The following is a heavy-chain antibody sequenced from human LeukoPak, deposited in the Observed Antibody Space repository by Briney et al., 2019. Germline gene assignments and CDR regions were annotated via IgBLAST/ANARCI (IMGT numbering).Heavy chain of an antibody. Sequence: SETLSLACTVSGDSINTYSWNWIRQPAGKALEWIGRISSSGNTNYNPSLRSRVTMSLDRSKNQFSLKLSSVTAADTAVYYCARRVWEQRSVAHENWFDPWGQGTLVSVSS. J-gene: IGHJ5*02. CDR2: ISSSGNT. V-gene: IGHV4-4*07. CDR3: ARRVWEQRSVAHENWFDP. D-gene: IGHD1/OR15-1a*01. CDR1: GDSINTYS.